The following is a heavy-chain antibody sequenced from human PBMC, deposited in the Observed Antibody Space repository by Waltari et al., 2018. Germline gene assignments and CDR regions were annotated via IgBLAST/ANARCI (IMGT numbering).Heavy chain of an antibody. J-gene: IGHJ5*02. V-gene: IGHV5-51*01. Sequence: EVQLVQSGAEVKKPGESLKISCKGSGYSFTSYWIGWVRQMPGKGLEWMGSTYPGESDTRYSPSFQGQVTISGDKTIRTAYLQWSSLKASDTAMYYWARRSSSWYGNWFDPWGQGTLVTVSS. D-gene: IGHD6-13*01. CDR2: TYPGESDT. CDR3: ARRSSSWYGNWFDP. CDR1: GYSFTSYW.